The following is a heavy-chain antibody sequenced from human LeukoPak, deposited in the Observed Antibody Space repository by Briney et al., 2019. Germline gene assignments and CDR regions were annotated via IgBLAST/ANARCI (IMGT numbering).Heavy chain of an antibody. CDR1: GYTFTSYY. CDR3: ARDPGQQLPYWYFDL. V-gene: IGHV1-46*01. CDR2: INPSGGST. Sequence: GASVKVSCKASGYTFTSYYMHWVRQAPGQGLEWMGIINPSGGSTSYAQKFQGRVTMTRDTSTSTVYMELSSLRSEDTAVYYCARDPGQQLPYWYFDLWGRGTLVTVSS. D-gene: IGHD6-13*01. J-gene: IGHJ2*01.